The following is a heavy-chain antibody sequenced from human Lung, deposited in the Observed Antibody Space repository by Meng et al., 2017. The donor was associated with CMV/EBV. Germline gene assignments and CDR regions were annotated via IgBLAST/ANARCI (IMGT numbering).Heavy chain of an antibody. CDR3: ARDLEY. CDR1: GGSISSSTSY. D-gene: IGHD1-1*01. J-gene: IGHJ4*02. V-gene: IGHV4-39*07. Sequence: QFRLRESGPGLVRPSEALSLTFSVSGGSISSSTSYWAWIRQPPGKGLEWIGSLYDSGSTYYHPSLKSRVTISVDTSKTYFSLKLRSVTAADTAVYYCARDLEYWGQGTLVTVSS. CDR2: LYDSGST.